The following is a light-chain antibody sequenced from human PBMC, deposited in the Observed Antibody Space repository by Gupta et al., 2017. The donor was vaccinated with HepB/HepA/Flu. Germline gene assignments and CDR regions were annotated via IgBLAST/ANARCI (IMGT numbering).Light chain of an antibody. V-gene: IGKV1-5*03. CDR2: KAS. CDR1: QSISSW. Sequence: DIQMTQSPSTLSVSVGDRVTISCRASQSISSWLAWYQQKPGKAPKFLIYKASSLESGVPSRFSGGGSETEFTLTISSLQPDDFASCYCLQYNTYPWTFGQGTKVEIK. J-gene: IGKJ1*01. CDR3: LQYNTYPWT.